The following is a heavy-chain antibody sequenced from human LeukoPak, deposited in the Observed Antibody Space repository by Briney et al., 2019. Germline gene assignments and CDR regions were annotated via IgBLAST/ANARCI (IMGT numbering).Heavy chain of an antibody. D-gene: IGHD2-2*01. CDR1: GFTFSSYS. CDR3: ARDSVPYQPLLGSGVFDY. V-gene: IGHV3-21*01. Sequence: KPGGSLRLSCAASGFTFSSYSMNWVRQAPGKGLEWVSSISSSSSYIYYADSVKGRFTISRDNAKNSLYLQMNSLRAEDTAVYYCARDSVPYQPLLGSGVFDYWGQGTLVTVSS. J-gene: IGHJ4*02. CDR2: ISSSSSYI.